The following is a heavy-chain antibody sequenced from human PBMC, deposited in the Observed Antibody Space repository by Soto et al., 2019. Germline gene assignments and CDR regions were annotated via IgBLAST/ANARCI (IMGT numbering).Heavy chain of an antibody. CDR1: GGSFRGYY. J-gene: IGHJ5*02. CDR3: ARGTPLVRGILMGFDP. D-gene: IGHD3-10*01. V-gene: IGHV4-34*01. Sequence: PSETLSLTCAFYGGSFRGYYWTWIPQPPGTGLEWIGEINHSGSTNYIPSLKSRVTISVDTSKNQFSLKLSSVTAADTAVYYCARGTPLVRGILMGFDPWGQGTLVTVSS. CDR2: INHSGST.